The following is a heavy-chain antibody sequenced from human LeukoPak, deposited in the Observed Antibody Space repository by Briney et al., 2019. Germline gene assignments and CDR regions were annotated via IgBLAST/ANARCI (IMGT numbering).Heavy chain of an antibody. J-gene: IGHJ3*02. CDR1: GFSVGGNY. V-gene: IGHV3-53*01. CDR3: ARDRRRLRGQNGDGDAFDI. CDR2: FYIDGRA. Sequence: GGSLRLSCTASGFSVGGNYISWVRQAPGKGLEGVSIFYIDGRAFHAASVKGRFTMSRDISKNSVDLQMNSLRAEDTAVYFCARDRRRLRGQNGDGDAFDIWGQGTRVTVSS. D-gene: IGHD2-8*01.